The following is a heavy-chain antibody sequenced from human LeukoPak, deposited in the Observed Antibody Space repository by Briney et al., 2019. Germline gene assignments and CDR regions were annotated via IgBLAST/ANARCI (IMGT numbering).Heavy chain of an antibody. D-gene: IGHD1-26*01. V-gene: IGHV5-51*01. CDR1: GYSFTSYW. CDR3: ARRRDLYSGSYYPFDY. J-gene: IGHJ4*02. CDR2: IYPGYSDA. Sequence: GESLKLSRKCFGYSFTSYWIGWVRQMPGKGLKWVGIIYPGYSDARYSPSFQGQVTISADKSISTAYLQWSSLKASDTAMYYCARRRDLYSGSYYPFDYWGQGTLVTVSS.